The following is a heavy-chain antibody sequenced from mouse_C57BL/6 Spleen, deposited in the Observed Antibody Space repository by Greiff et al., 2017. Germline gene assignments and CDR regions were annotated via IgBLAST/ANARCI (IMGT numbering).Heavy chain of an antibody. Sequence: EVQLQESGGGLVQPGGSLKLSCAASGFTFSDYGMAWVRQAPRKGPEWVAFISNLAYSIYYADTVTGRFTISRENAKNTLYLEMSSLRSEDTAMYYCARHGGLLWYFDVWGTGTTVTVSS. CDR2: ISNLAYSI. J-gene: IGHJ1*03. V-gene: IGHV5-15*01. CDR3: ARHGGLLWYFDV. CDR1: GFTFSDYG. D-gene: IGHD2-10*01.